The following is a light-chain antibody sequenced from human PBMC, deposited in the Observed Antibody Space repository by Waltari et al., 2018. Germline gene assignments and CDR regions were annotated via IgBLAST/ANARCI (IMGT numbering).Light chain of an antibody. Sequence: SYELTQPRSVSVALGQTARISCEADNIGSKNVHWYQQNPGPAPILVISRDNNRPSGIPERFSGSNSGNTATLIISRAQDGDEADYSCQVWDRSVVIFGGGTKLTVL. CDR2: RDN. J-gene: IGLJ2*01. V-gene: IGLV3-9*01. CDR3: QVWDRSVVI. CDR1: NIGSKN.